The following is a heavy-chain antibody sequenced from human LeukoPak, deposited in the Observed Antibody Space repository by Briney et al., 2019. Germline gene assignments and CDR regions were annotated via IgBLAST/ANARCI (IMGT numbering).Heavy chain of an antibody. D-gene: IGHD7-27*01. V-gene: IGHV3-30*03. J-gene: IGHJ1*01. CDR2: ISYDGTNP. CDR3: ARDWWDSLAWGEYFQH. CDR1: GFIFSNYL. Sequence: PGGSLRLSCSASGFIFSNYLMHWVRQTPGKGLEWVAVISYDGTNPHYVDSVKGRYTISRDNSKNTLFLQMNSLRPEDTAIYYCARDWWDSLAWGEYFQHWGQGTLVTVSS.